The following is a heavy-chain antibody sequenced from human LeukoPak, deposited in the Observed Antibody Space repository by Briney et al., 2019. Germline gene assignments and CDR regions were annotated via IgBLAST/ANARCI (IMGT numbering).Heavy chain of an antibody. V-gene: IGHV4-61*02. CDR1: GGSISSGSYY. D-gene: IGHD3-10*01. CDR3: ARGPISMVRGVMVPSWFDP. CDR2: IYTSGST. J-gene: IGHJ5*02. Sequence: PSQTLCLTCTVSGGSISSGSYYWSWIRQPAGKGLEWIGRIYTSGSTNYNPSLKRRVTISVDTSKNQFSLKLSSVTAADTAVYYCARGPISMVRGVMVPSWFDPWGQGTLVTVSS.